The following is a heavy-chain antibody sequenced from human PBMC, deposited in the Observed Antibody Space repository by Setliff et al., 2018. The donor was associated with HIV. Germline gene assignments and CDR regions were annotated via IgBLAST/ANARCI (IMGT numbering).Heavy chain of an antibody. CDR1: GFTFDDYG. Sequence: LRLSCAASGFTFDDYGMSWVRQAPGKGLEWVSGINWNGGSTGYADSVKGRFTISRDNAKNSLYLQMNSLRVEDTAVYYCAKDVCSGAYCYAYYYYGMDVWGQGTMVTVSS. D-gene: IGHD2-15*01. J-gene: IGHJ6*02. V-gene: IGHV3-20*04. CDR3: AKDVCSGAYCYAYYYYGMDV. CDR2: INWNGGST.